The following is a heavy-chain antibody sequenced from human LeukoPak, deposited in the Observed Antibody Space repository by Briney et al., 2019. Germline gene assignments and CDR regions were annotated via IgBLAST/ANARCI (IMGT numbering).Heavy chain of an antibody. Sequence: SVKVSCKASGGTFSSYAITWVRQAPGQGLEWMGRIIPILGIANYAQKFQGRVTITADKSTSTAYMELSSLRSEDTAVYYCARDPSSGYFDYWGQGTLVTVSS. CDR3: ARDPSSGYFDY. CDR2: IIPILGIA. D-gene: IGHD3-22*01. J-gene: IGHJ4*02. CDR1: GGTFSSYA. V-gene: IGHV1-69*04.